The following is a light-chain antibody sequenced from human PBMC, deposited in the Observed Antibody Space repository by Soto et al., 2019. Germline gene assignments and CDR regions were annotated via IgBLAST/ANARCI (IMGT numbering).Light chain of an antibody. V-gene: IGLV2-14*01. CDR3: ISYTGSSTLYV. J-gene: IGLJ1*01. CDR2: EVR. CDR1: SSDVGAYNY. Sequence: QSALTQPASVSGSPGQSITISCTGTSSDVGAYNYVSWYQQHPGKAPKLMISEVRNRPSGVSNRFSGSKSGNTASLTISGLQAEDEADYYCISYTGSSTLYVFGTGTKVTVL.